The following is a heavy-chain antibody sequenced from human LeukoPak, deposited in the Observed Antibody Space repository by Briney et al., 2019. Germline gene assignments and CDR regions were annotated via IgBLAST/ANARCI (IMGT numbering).Heavy chain of an antibody. CDR3: AREGTDQYYYYYMDV. D-gene: IGHD3-10*01. CDR1: GGSISSYY. J-gene: IGHJ6*03. V-gene: IGHV4-59*01. CDR2: IYYGGST. Sequence: SETLSLTCTVSGGSISSYYWSWIRQPPGKGLEWIGYIYYGGSTNYNPSLKSRVTISLDTSKNQVSLKLSSVTAADTAVYYCAREGTDQYYYYYMDVWGKGTTVTVSS.